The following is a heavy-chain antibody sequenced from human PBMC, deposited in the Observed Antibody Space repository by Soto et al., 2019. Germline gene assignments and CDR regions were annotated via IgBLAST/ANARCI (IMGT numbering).Heavy chain of an antibody. J-gene: IGHJ5*02. CDR3: ARGQRFSDSFDP. Sequence: SETLSLTCAVYGGSFSGYYWSWIRQPPGKGLEWIGEINHSGSTNYNPSLKSRVTISVDTSKNQFSLKLSSVTAADTAVYYCARGQRFSDSFDPWGKGTLVIVSS. D-gene: IGHD3-3*01. CDR1: GGSFSGYY. CDR2: INHSGST. V-gene: IGHV4-34*01.